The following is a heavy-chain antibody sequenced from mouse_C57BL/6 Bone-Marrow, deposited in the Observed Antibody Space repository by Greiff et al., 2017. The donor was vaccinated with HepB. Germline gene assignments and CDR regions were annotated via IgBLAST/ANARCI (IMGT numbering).Heavy chain of an antibody. CDR2: IDPSDSYT. Sequence: VQLQQPGAELVMPGASVKLSCKASGYTFTSYWMHWVKQRPGQGLEWIGEIDPSDSYTNYNQKFKGKSTLTVDKSSSTAYMELRSLTSEDSAVYFCARGGFDYWGQGTTLTVSS. CDR3: ARGGFDY. J-gene: IGHJ2*01. CDR1: GYTFTSYW. V-gene: IGHV1-69*01.